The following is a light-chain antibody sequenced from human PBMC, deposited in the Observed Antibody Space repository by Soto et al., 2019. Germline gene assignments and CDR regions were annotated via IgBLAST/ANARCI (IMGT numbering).Light chain of an antibody. CDR3: QQRSSWPPT. Sequence: EIVLTQSPATLSLSPGERATVSCRASQSVNTLVAWYQQKPGQAPRLLIYDASNRATDIPARFSGSGSGADFTLTISSLEPEDFAVYYCQQRSSWPPTFGQGTRLETK. V-gene: IGKV3-11*01. CDR1: QSVNTL. J-gene: IGKJ5*01. CDR2: DAS.